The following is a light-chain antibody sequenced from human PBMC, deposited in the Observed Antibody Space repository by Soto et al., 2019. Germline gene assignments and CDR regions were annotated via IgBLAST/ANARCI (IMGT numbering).Light chain of an antibody. Sequence: EIVLTQSPGTLSLSPGERATLSCRASQSVSSNYLAWYQQKPGQAPRLLIYGASSRATGIPDRFSGSGSGTDFTLTIGRLEPEDFAVYYCQHYSSSSWTFGQGTKVEIK. V-gene: IGKV3-20*01. CDR1: QSVSSNY. CDR2: GAS. CDR3: QHYSSSSWT. J-gene: IGKJ1*01.